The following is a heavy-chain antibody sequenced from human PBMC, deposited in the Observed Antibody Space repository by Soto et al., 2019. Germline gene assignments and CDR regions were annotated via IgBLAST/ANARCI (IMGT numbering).Heavy chain of an antibody. V-gene: IGHV1-46*01. J-gene: IGHJ4*02. CDR1: GYTFTSYY. CDR3: ARDLPHIVVVTAIRPYDY. D-gene: IGHD2-21*02. Sequence: ASVKVSCEASGYTFTSYYMHWVRQAPGQGLEWMGIINPSDGSTSYAQKFQGRVTMTRDTSTSTAHMELRSLRSDDTAVYYCARDLPHIVVVTAIRPYDYWGQGTLVTVSS. CDR2: INPSDGST.